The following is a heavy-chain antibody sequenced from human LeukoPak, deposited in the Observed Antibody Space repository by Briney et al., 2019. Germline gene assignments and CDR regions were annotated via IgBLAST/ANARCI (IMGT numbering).Heavy chain of an antibody. D-gene: IGHD3-9*01. Sequence: GGSLRLSCAASGFTVSSNYMSWVRQAPGKGLEWVSVIYSGGSTYYADSVKGRFTISRDNSKNTLYLQMNSLRAEDTAVYYCTRGSILTDAFDIWGQGTMVTVSS. CDR2: IYSGGST. J-gene: IGHJ3*02. V-gene: IGHV3-66*01. CDR1: GFTVSSNY. CDR3: TRGSILTDAFDI.